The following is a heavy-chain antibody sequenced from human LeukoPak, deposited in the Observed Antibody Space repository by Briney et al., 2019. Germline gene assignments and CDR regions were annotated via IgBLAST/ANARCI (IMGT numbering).Heavy chain of an antibody. CDR3: AREALGYCSSTSCYGGFDP. V-gene: IGHV4-4*07. D-gene: IGHD2-2*01. CDR2: IYTSGST. J-gene: IGHJ5*02. CDR1: GGSICSYY. Sequence: SETLSLTCTVSGGSICSYYWSWIRQPAGKGLEWIGRIYTSGSTNYNPSLKSRVTMSVDTSKNQFSLKLSSVTAADTAVYYCAREALGYCSSTSCYGGFDPWGQGTLVTVSS.